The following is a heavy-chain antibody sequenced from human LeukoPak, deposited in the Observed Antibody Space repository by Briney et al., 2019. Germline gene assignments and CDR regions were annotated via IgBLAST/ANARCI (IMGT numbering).Heavy chain of an antibody. CDR1: GFTFSDYY. D-gene: IGHD1-26*01. J-gene: IGHJ4*02. V-gene: IGHV3-11*01. CDR3: ARGFSSGSYSVDY. Sequence: GGSLRLSWAASGFTFSDYYMSWIRQAPGKGLEWVSYISSSGSTIYYADSVKGRFTISRDNAKNSLYLQMNSLRAEDTAVYYCARGFSSGSYSVDYWGQGTLVTVSS. CDR2: ISSSGSTI.